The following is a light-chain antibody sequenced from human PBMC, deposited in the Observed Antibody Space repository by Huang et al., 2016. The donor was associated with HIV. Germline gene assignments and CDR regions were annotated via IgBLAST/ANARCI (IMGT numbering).Light chain of an antibody. V-gene: IGKV1-39*01. CDR1: QSISSY. CDR3: QERYSTPPT. J-gene: IGKJ2*01. CDR2: AAS. Sequence: DIQMTQSPSSLSASVGDRVTITCRASQSISSYLNWYQQKPVTAPKLLIYAASSLQSGVPSRFSGSGSGTDFTLTISSLQPEDFATYYCQERYSTPPTFGQGTKLE.